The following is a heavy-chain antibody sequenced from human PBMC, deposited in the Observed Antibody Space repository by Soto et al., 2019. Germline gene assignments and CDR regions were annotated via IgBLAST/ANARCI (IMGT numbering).Heavy chain of an antibody. CDR2: IFYSGST. V-gene: IGHV4-39*01. J-gene: IGHJ4*02. CDR3: ARMGLDDTLTGYYFDH. D-gene: IGHD3-9*01. CDR1: GGSISSTSYY. Sequence: SETLSLTRTVSGGSISSTSYYWGWVRQPPGKGLEWIGGIFYSGSTYYNPSLKSRVTISVDTSKNQFSLKLSSVTAADTAVYYCARMGLDDTLTGYYFDHWGQGSLVTVSS.